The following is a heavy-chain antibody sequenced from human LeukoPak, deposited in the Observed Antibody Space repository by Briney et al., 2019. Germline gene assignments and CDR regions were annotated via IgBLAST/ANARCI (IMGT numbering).Heavy chain of an antibody. J-gene: IGHJ5*02. CDR1: GYSFTSYW. D-gene: IGHD2-15*01. CDR2: IYPGDSDT. CDR3: ARKKGSGGILNWFDP. V-gene: IGHV5-51*01. Sequence: GESLRISCKGSGYSFTSYWIGWVRQMPGKGLEWMGIIYPGDSDTRYSPSFQGQVTISADKSISTAYLQWSSLKASDTAMYYCARKKGSGGILNWFDPWGQGTLVTVSS.